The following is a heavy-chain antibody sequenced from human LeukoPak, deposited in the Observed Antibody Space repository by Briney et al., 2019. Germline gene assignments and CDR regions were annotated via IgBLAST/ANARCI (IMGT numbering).Heavy chain of an antibody. CDR1: GGSISSYY. CDR2: IYYSGST. CDR3: AREGGYCSSTSCSKRGAFDI. V-gene: IGHV4-39*07. Sequence: SETLSLTCTVSGGSISSYYWGWIRQPPGKGLEWIGSIYYSGSTYYNPSLKSRVTISVDTSKNQFSLKLSSVTAADTAVYYCAREGGYCSSTSCSKRGAFDIWGQGTMVTVSS. J-gene: IGHJ3*02. D-gene: IGHD2-2*01.